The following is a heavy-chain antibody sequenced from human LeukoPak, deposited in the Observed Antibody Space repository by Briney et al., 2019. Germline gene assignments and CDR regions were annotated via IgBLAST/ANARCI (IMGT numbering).Heavy chain of an antibody. J-gene: IGHJ4*02. CDR1: GYTFNSYG. V-gene: IGHV1-18*01. CDR2: INTYNGNT. CDR3: ARWVASPRYFDY. D-gene: IGHD5-12*01. Sequence: ASVKVSCKASGYTFNSYGISWVRQAPGQGLEWMGWINTYNGNTNYAQKFQGRVTMTKDTSTSTAYMELRSLRSDDTAVYYCARWVASPRYFDYWAREPWSPSPQ.